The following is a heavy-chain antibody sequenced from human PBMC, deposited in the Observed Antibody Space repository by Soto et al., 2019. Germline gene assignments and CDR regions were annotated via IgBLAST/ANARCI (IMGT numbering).Heavy chain of an antibody. Sequence: GGSLRLSCAASGFTFGSYGMTWVRQAPGKGLEWVSSAYSGGGTYYADSVKGRFTISRDNPKNTLYLQMNSLRAEDTAVYYCAKDRTTYDYYMDVWGKGTTVTVSS. CDR3: AKDRTTYDYYMDV. CDR1: GFTFGSYG. J-gene: IGHJ6*03. CDR2: AYSGGGT. V-gene: IGHV3-23*01.